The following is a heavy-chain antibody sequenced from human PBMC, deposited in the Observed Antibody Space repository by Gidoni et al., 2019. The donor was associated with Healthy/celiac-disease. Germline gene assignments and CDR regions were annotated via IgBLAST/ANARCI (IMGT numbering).Heavy chain of an antibody. J-gene: IGHJ6*02. CDR3: AKDSKRRDLEMATIVFRYYYYYGMDV. V-gene: IGHV3-23*01. CDR1: GFTFSSYA. Sequence: EVQLLESGGGLVQPGGSLRLSCAASGFTFSSYAMSWVRQAPGKGLEWVSAISGSGGSTYYADSVKGRFTISRDNSKNTLYLQMNSLRAEDTAVYYCAKDSKRRDLEMATIVFRYYYYYGMDVWGQGTTVTVSS. CDR2: ISGSGGST. D-gene: IGHD5-12*01.